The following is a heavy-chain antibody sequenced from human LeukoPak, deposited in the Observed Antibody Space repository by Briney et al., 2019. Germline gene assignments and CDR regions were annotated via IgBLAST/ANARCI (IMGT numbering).Heavy chain of an antibody. CDR2: ISYDGRNI. Sequence: PGGSLRLSCAASGFTFNNYGMHWVRQAPGKGLGWVAVISYDGRNIRYPDSVKGRFTISRDISTDTLWLQMDSLRTEDTAVYYCAKGPLRGTAAAIDYWGQGTLVTVSS. CDR1: GFTFNNYG. D-gene: IGHD2-2*01. V-gene: IGHV3-30*18. CDR3: AKGPLRGTAAAIDY. J-gene: IGHJ4*02.